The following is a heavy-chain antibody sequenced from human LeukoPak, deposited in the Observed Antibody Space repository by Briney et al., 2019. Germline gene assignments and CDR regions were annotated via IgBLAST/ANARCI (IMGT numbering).Heavy chain of an antibody. J-gene: IGHJ4*02. D-gene: IGHD6-13*01. Sequence: SETLSLTCAVYGGSFSGYYWSGIRQPPGKGLEWIGEINHSGSTNYNPSLKSRVTISVDTSKNQFSLKLSSVTAADTAVYYCAREGGIAAAVLYYFDYWGQGALVTVSS. CDR1: GGSFSGYY. CDR3: AREGGIAAAVLYYFDY. CDR2: INHSGST. V-gene: IGHV4-34*01.